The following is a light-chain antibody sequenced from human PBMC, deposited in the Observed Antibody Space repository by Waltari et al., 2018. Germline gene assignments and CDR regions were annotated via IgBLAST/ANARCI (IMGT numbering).Light chain of an antibody. V-gene: IGKV1-NL1*01. CDR1: QGITNF. CDR3: QQYYRSPPT. CDR2: GAS. J-gene: IGKJ1*01. Sequence: DIQMTQSPSSLSASVGDRVTITCRASQGITNFLAWYQQRPGTAPKTLLYGASRLESGVPSSFSGSGSGTNYTLTISSLQPEDFASYYCQQYYRSPPTFGQGTKVEIK.